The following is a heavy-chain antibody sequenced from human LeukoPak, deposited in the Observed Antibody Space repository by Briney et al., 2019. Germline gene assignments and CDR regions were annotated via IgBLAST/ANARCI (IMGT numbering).Heavy chain of an antibody. D-gene: IGHD5-18*01. V-gene: IGHV3-23*01. CDR1: GFTFSSYA. CDR2: ISGSGGST. Sequence: PGGSLRLSCAASGFTFSSYAMSWVRQAPGKGLEWVSAISGSGGSTFYADSVKGRFTISRDNSKNTLYLQMNSLRAEDTAVYYCAKKDTAMVKFDYWGQGALVTVSS. J-gene: IGHJ4*02. CDR3: AKKDTAMVKFDY.